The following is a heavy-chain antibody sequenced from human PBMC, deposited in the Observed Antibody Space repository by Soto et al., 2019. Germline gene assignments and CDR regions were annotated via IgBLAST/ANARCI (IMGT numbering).Heavy chain of an antibody. CDR1: GFSLSTSGVG. CDR2: IYWDDDK. Sequence: SGPTLVNPTQTLTLTCTFSGFSLSTSGVGVGWIRQPPGKALEWLALIYWDDDKRYSPSLKSRLTITKDTSKNQVVLTMTNMDPVDTATYYCAHISPKPGSSHMPIDYWGQGTLVTVSS. J-gene: IGHJ4*02. CDR3: AHISPKPGSSHMPIDY. V-gene: IGHV2-5*02. D-gene: IGHD3-10*01.